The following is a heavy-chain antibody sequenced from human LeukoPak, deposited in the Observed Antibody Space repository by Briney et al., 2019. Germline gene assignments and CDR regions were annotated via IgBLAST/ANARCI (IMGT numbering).Heavy chain of an antibody. J-gene: IGHJ4*02. V-gene: IGHV1-24*01. CDR2: FDPEDGET. CDR3: ATGYDILTGYSPYFDY. CDR1: GYTLTELS. D-gene: IGHD3-9*01. Sequence: ASVKVSCKVSGYTLTELSMHWVRQAPGKGLEWMGGFDPEDGETIYAQKFQGRVTMTEDTSTDTAYMELSSLRSEDTAVYYCATGYDILTGYSPYFDYWGQGTLVTVSS.